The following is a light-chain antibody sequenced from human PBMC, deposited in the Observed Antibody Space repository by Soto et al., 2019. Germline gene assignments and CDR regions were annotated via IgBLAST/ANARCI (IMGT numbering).Light chain of an antibody. CDR2: DAS. J-gene: IGKJ4*01. V-gene: IGKV3-11*01. Sequence: EIVLTQSPATLSLSPGERATLSCWASQSVSSYLAWYQQKPGQAPRLLIYDASNRATGIPARFSGSGSVTDFTLTISSLEPEDFAVYYCQQRSNWPPALTFGGGTKVEIK. CDR3: QQRSNWPPALT. CDR1: QSVSSY.